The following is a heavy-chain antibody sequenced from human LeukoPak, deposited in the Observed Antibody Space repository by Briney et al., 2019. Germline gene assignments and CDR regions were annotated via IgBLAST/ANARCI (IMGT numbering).Heavy chain of an antibody. Sequence: GGSLRLSCAVSGFTFTDYAMNWFRQAPGKGLEWVSAIDIYGTKTNYADSVKGRFTISRDNSKNTLYLQMNSLRGEDTAIYYCARDYKADFWGQGTLVTVSS. J-gene: IGHJ4*02. CDR1: GFTFTDYA. D-gene: IGHD3-10*01. CDR2: IDIYGTKT. CDR3: ARDYKADF. V-gene: IGHV3-23*05.